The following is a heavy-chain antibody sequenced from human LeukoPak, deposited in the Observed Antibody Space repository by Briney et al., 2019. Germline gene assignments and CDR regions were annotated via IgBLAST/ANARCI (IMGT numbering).Heavy chain of an antibody. CDR1: GDSVSSKSAA. D-gene: IGHD2-15*01. V-gene: IGHV6-1*01. CDR3: ALSKAAEHHIDY. Sequence: SQTLSLTCAISGDSVSSKSAAWNWIRQSPSRGLEWLGRTYYRSKWYNDYALSVKSRITINADTSKNQFSLQLNSVTPEDTAVYYCALSKAAEHHIDYWGQGTLVTVSS. J-gene: IGHJ4*02. CDR2: TYYRSKWYN.